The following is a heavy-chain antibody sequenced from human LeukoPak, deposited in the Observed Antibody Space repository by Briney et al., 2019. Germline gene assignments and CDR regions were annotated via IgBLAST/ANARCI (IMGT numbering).Heavy chain of an antibody. V-gene: IGHV1-69*02. CDR2: IIPILGIA. CDR3: AGAGGDYYYFDY. CDR1: GGTFSSYT. J-gene: IGHJ4*02. Sequence: ASVKVSCKASGGTFSSYTISWVRQAPGQGLEWMGRIIPILGIANYAQKFQGGVTITADKSTSTAYMDLSSLRSEATAVYYCAGAGGDYYYFDYWGQGTLVTVSS. D-gene: IGHD3-16*01.